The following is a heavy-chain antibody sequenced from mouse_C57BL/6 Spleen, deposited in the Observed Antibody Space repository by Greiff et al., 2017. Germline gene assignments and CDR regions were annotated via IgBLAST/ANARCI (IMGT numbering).Heavy chain of an antibody. CDR3: ATYCYGSSLNWYFDV. Sequence: QVQLQQPGAELVRPGSSVKLSCKASGYTFTSYWMDWVKQRPGQGLEWIGNIYPSDSETHYNQKFKDKDTLTVDKSSSTAYMQLSSLTSEDSAVYYCATYCYGSSLNWYFDVWGTGTTVTVSS. CDR2: IYPSDSET. V-gene: IGHV1-61*01. D-gene: IGHD1-1*01. J-gene: IGHJ1*03. CDR1: GYTFTSYW.